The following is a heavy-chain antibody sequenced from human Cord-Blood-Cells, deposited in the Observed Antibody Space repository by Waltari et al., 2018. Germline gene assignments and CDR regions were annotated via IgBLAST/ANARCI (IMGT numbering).Heavy chain of an antibody. CDR3: ARGLNWGSGYFDL. D-gene: IGHD7-27*01. V-gene: IGHV1-2*02. J-gene: IGHJ2*01. CDR2: LNPNRGGT. Sequence: QVQLVQSGAEVKKPGASVKVSCKASGYTFTGYYMHWVRQAPGQGLEWMGWLNPNRGGTNDAQKFQGRVTMTRDTSSSTAYMELSRLRSDDTAVYYCARGLNWGSGYFDLWGRGTLVTVSS. CDR1: GYTFTGYY.